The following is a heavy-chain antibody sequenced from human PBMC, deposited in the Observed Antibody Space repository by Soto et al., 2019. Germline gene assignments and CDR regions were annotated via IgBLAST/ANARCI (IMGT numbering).Heavy chain of an antibody. J-gene: IGHJ5*02. CDR1: GVSITSHY. V-gene: IGHV4-59*11. CDR2: TYFRGSA. CDR3: ARVLRSRGWFAP. Sequence: SETLSLTCDVSGVSITSHYWNWIRQSPGMGLEWIGSTYFRGSASYNPSLKSRVTISLDTSKDQLSLTLSAVTAADSAVYYCARVLRSRGWFAPWGPGILVTVPS.